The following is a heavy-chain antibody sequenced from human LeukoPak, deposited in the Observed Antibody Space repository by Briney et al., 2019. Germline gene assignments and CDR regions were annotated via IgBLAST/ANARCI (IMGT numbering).Heavy chain of an antibody. CDR1: GYTFTSYG. CDR3: ARDIVVVVAATNWFDP. V-gene: IGHV1-18*01. D-gene: IGHD2-15*01. J-gene: IGHJ5*02. Sequence: ASVKLSCKVSGYTFTSYGISWVRQAPGQGLEWMGWISAYNGNTNYAQKLQGRVTMTTDTSTSTAYMELRSLRSDDTAVYYCARDIVVVVAATNWFDPWGQGTLVTVSS. CDR2: ISAYNGNT.